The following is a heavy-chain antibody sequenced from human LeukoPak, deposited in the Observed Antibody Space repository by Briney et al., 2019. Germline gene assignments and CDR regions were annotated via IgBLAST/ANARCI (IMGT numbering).Heavy chain of an antibody. CDR2: IYSGGST. D-gene: IGHD3-10*02. V-gene: IGHV3-53*01. CDR1: GFTVSSNY. CDR3: ARVFGELSHTLHYYFDY. Sequence: GGSLRLSCAASGFTVSSNYMSWARQAPGKGLEWVSVIYSGGSTYYADSVKGRFTISRDNAKNTLYLQMNSLRAEDTAVYYCARVFGELSHTLHYYFDYWGQGTLVTVSS. J-gene: IGHJ4*02.